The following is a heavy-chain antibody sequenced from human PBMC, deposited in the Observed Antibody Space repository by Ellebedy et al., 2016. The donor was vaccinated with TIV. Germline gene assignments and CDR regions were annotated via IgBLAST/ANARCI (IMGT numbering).Heavy chain of an antibody. CDR1: GYTFTKYG. Sequence: ASVKVSCKASGYTFTKYGISWVRQAPGQGLEWMGWISGYNGDTNYAQKFQGRVTMTRDTFASTAYMELRSLRSDDTAMYFCARGFYEKFNPWGQGTLVTVSS. J-gene: IGHJ5*02. V-gene: IGHV1-18*01. CDR3: ARGFYEKFNP. CDR2: ISGYNGDT. D-gene: IGHD2/OR15-2a*01.